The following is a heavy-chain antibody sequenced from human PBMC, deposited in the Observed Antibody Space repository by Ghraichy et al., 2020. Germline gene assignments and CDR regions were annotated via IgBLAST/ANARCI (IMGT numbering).Heavy chain of an antibody. CDR3: VREEYEYSLGAFDF. Sequence: GGSLRLSCAASGFSFSTYAMNWVRQAPGKGLEWVAVISYDGSRKYYADSVKGRFIISRDNSENTVYLQLNSLTIDDTAVYHCVREEYEYSLGAFDFWGQGTMVVVSP. D-gene: IGHD2/OR15-2a*01. V-gene: IGHV3-30*04. CDR2: ISYDGSRK. J-gene: IGHJ3*01. CDR1: GFSFSTYA.